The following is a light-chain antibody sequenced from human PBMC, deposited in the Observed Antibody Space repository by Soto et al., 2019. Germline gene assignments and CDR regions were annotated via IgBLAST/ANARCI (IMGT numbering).Light chain of an antibody. CDR2: GAS. V-gene: IGKV3-20*01. J-gene: IGKJ4*01. CDR1: QSVSSNY. Sequence: EIVLTQSPGTLSLSPGERATLFCRASQSVSSNYLAWYQQKPGQAPRLLIYGASSRATGIPDRFSGSGSGTDFTLTISRLEPEDFVVYYCQPYDSSPLTFGGGTKVDIK. CDR3: QPYDSSPLT.